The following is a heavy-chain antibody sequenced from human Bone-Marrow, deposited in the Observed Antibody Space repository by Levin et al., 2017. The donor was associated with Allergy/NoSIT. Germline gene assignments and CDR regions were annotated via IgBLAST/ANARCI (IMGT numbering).Heavy chain of an antibody. V-gene: IGHV1-69*13. D-gene: IGHD3-22*01. CDR3: ARSHVGKYDSSGYCYYFDY. CDR2: IIPIFGTA. CDR1: GGTFSSYA. Sequence: SVKVSCKASGGTFSSYAISWVRQAPGQGLEWMGGIIPIFGTANYAQKFQGRVTITADESTSTAYMELSSLRSEDTAVYYCARSHVGKYDSSGYCYYFDYWGQGTLVTVSS. J-gene: IGHJ4*02.